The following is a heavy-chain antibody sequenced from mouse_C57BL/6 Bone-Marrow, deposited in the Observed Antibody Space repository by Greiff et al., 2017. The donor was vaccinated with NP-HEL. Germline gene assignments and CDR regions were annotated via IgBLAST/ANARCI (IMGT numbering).Heavy chain of an antibody. V-gene: IGHV2-2*01. D-gene: IGHD2-4*01. J-gene: IGHJ1*03. CDR1: GFSLTSYG. CDR2: IWSGGST. Sequence: VKLQESGPGLVQPSQSLSITCTVSGFSLTSYGVHWVRQSPGKGLEWLGVIWSGGSTDYNAAFISRLSISKDNSKSQVFFKMTSLQADDTAIYYCARMGIYYDYDWYFDVWGTGTTVTVSS. CDR3: ARMGIYYDYDWYFDV.